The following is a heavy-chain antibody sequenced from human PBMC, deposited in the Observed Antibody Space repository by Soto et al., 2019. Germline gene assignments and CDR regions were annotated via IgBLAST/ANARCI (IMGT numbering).Heavy chain of an antibody. V-gene: IGHV1-69*13. D-gene: IGHD3-16*02. CDR2: IIPIFDTP. CDR3: ARGIGSGGVIGGFDY. J-gene: IGHJ4*02. Sequence: ASVKVSCKASGGTFNMYAMNWVRQAPGQGLEWMGGIIPIFDTPNYAQKFQGRVTITVDESTSTAYMDLSSLTFEDTAVYYCARGIGSGGVIGGFDYWGLGTLVTVSS. CDR1: GGTFNMYA.